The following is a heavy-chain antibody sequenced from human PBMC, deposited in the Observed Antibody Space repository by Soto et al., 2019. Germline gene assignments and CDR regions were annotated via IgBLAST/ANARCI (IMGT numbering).Heavy chain of an antibody. Sequence: QVQLVESGGGVVQPGRSLRLSCTASGFTFSTYAMQWVRQAPGKGLEWVAVVSSEGGTQFYADSVKGRFTISRDNSKNSLYLPMSILTTEDAAIYYCARENYYGGHVIVSRDLWGRGTLVSVSS. CDR3: ARENYYGGHVIVSRDL. J-gene: IGHJ2*01. V-gene: IGHV3-30-3*01. D-gene: IGHD3-22*01. CDR1: GFTFSTYA. CDR2: VSSEGGTQ.